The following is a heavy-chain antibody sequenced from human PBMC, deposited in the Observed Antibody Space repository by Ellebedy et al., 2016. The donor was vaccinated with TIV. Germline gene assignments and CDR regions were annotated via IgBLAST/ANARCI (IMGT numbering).Heavy chain of an antibody. J-gene: IGHJ4*02. Sequence: PGGSLRLSCAASGFTFSNYWMHWVRQAPGKGLVWVSRVNNDGTITNYAASVKGRFTISRDNAKNTVYLQMNSLRAEDTAVYYCARDQSGYYSYWGQGTLVTVSS. CDR1: GFTFSNYW. CDR3: ARDQSGYYSY. D-gene: IGHD3-3*01. V-gene: IGHV3-74*01. CDR2: VNNDGTIT.